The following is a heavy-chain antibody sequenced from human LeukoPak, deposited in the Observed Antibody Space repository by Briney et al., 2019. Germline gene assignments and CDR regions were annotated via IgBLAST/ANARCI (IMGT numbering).Heavy chain of an antibody. CDR1: GYTFTGYY. D-gene: IGHD3-22*01. CDR3: ARGGISSTYWYYYDSSGPDAFDI. Sequence: ASVKVSCKASGYTFTGYYMHWVRQAPGQGLEWMGWINPNSGGTNYAQKFQGRVTMTRDTSISTAYMELSRLRSDDTAVYYCARGGISSTYWYYYDSSGPDAFDIWGQGTMVTVSS. V-gene: IGHV1-2*02. J-gene: IGHJ3*02. CDR2: INPNSGGT.